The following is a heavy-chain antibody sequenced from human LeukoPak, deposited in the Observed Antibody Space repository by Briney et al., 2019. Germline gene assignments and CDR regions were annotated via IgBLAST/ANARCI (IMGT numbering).Heavy chain of an antibody. V-gene: IGHV1-46*01. CDR2: INPSGGST. Sequence: GASVKVSCKASGYTFTSYYMHWVRQAPGQGLEWMGIINPSGGSTSYAQKFQGRVTMTRDTSTSTVYMELSSLRSEDTAVYYCAREADSSGWYNTRPFDYWGQGTLVTVSS. CDR1: GYTFTSYY. J-gene: IGHJ4*02. D-gene: IGHD6-19*01. CDR3: AREADSSGWYNTRPFDY.